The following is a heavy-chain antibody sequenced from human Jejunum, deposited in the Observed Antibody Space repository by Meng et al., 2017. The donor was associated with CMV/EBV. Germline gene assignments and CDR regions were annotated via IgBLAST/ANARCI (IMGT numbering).Heavy chain of an antibody. CDR2: ISGSGSDI. Sequence: SCTVSGDTFNSHEINWVRQAPGKGLEWVSYISGSGSDIYYADSVKGRFTISRDNAKKSVYLQMNSLRAEDTAVYYCAKDRVFDYWGQGTLVTVSS. CDR3: AKDRVFDY. V-gene: IGHV3-48*03. J-gene: IGHJ4*02. CDR1: GDTFNSHE.